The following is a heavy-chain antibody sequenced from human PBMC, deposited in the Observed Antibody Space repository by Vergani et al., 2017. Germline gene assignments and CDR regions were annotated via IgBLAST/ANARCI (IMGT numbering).Heavy chain of an antibody. Sequence: QVQLVQSGAEVKKPGASVKVSCKASGYTFTSYGISWVRQAPGQGLEWMGWISAYNGNTNYAQKLQGRVTMTTDTSTSTAYMALRSLRSDDTAVYYCARAPYYYDSSGYSNYYYYYGMDVWGQGTTVTVSS. CDR3: ARAPYYYDSSGYSNYYYYYGMDV. D-gene: IGHD3-22*01. CDR2: ISAYNGNT. V-gene: IGHV1-18*04. CDR1: GYTFTSYG. J-gene: IGHJ6*02.